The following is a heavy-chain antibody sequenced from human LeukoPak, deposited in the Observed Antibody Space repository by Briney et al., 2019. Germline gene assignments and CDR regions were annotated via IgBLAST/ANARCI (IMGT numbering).Heavy chain of an antibody. D-gene: IGHD2-2*01. CDR2: INSDGSST. CDR1: GFTFSSYW. J-gene: IGHJ4*02. CDR3: ARHCSSTSCQDY. Sequence: PGGSLRLSCAASGFTFSSYWMHWVRQAPGKGLVWVSRINSDGSSTNYADSVKGRFTISRDNAKNTLSLQMNSLRAEDTAVYYCARHCSSTSCQDYWGQGTLVTVSS. V-gene: IGHV3-74*01.